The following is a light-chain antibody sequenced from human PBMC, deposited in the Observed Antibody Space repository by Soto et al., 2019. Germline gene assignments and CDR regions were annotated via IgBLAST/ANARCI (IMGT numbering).Light chain of an antibody. CDR2: AVN. J-gene: IGLJ1*01. CDR1: SSDVGPYKY. Sequence: QSALTQPPSASGSPGQSVTISCTGTSSDVGPYKYVSWYQQHPGKAPKLIIYAVNQRPSGVPDRFSGSKSGNTASLTVSGLQAEDEADYYCSSYASGNIYVFGTGTKVTV. CDR3: SSYASGNIYV. V-gene: IGLV2-8*01.